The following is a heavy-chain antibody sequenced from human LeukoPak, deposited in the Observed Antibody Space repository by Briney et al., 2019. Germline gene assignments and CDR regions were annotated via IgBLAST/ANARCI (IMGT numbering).Heavy chain of an antibody. D-gene: IGHD6-13*01. Sequence: PSETLSLTCAVYGGSFSGYSWNWIRQPPVKGLEWIGEINHSGGTNYNPSLKSRVTISVDTSKKQFSLKLSSVTAADTAVYYCARGVGQQRPLHAFDIWGQGTMVTVSS. CDR1: GGSFSGYS. J-gene: IGHJ3*02. V-gene: IGHV4-34*01. CDR3: ARGVGQQRPLHAFDI. CDR2: INHSGGT.